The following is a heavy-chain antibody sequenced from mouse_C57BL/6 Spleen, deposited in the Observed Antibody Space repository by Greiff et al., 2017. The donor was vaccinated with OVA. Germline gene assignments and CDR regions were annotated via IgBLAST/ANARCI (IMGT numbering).Heavy chain of an antibody. CDR2: IWGDGGT. J-gene: IGHJ4*01. D-gene: IGHD2-4*01. V-gene: IGHV2-3*01. Sequence: VKLVESGPGLVAPSQSLSLTCTVSGFSLTSYGVSWVRQPPGQGLEWLGVIWGDGGTNYHSALISRLSTSKDNSKSQVYLKLNSLKTDDTATYYCAKWDGLRGNYAMDYWGQGTSVTVSS. CDR1: GFSLTSYG. CDR3: AKWDGLRGNYAMDY.